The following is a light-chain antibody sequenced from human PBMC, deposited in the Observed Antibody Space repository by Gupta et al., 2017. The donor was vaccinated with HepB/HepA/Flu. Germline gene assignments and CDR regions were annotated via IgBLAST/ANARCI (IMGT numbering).Light chain of an antibody. V-gene: IGKV3-20*01. J-gene: IGKJ1*01. CDR3: QQEDNSRST. Sequence: EIVLTQSPGTLSLSPGDRATLSCRASQSGQNTYLAWYQQKPGQAPRLLMYGGCSRATGIPDRFSGSGSGTDFTLTISTREPEDFAVYYCQQEDNSRSTFGQGTKVEIK. CDR2: GGC. CDR1: QSGQNTY.